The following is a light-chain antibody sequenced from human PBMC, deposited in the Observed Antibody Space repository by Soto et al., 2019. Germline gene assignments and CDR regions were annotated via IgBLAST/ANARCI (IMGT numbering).Light chain of an antibody. CDR2: DAS. Sequence: DIKMTHSPSTLSAPLGDRVTIICRAIQPISDWLAWYQQKPGKAPKLLIYDASNLERGVPSRFTASGAGTEFTLTISRLXPDDFATYYCLQYSRYSLFCFGPGTKVDIK. CDR3: LQYSRYSLFC. V-gene: IGKV1-5*02. J-gene: IGKJ3*01. CDR1: QPISDW.